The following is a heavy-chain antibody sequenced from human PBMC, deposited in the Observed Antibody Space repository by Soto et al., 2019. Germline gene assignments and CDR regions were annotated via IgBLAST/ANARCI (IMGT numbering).Heavy chain of an antibody. CDR2: MNPNSGNT. Sequence: QVQLVQSGAEVKKPGASVKVSCKASGYTFTSYDINWVRQATGQGLEWMGWMNPNSGNTGYAQKFQGRVTMTRNTSISTAYMALSSLRSEDTAVYYCARWPDGYYYYCMDVWGQGTTVTVSS. CDR1: GYTFTSYD. J-gene: IGHJ6*02. V-gene: IGHV1-8*01. CDR3: ARWPDGYYYYCMDV.